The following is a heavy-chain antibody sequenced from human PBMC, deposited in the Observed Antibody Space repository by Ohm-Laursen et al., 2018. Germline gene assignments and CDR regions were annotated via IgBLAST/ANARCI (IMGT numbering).Heavy chain of an antibody. Sequence: GTLSLTCAVNGESSSGYFWNWIRQPPGKGLGWIGEINQSGSTKYNPSLKRRVTLSADSSNSQFSLRLTSVTAADTATYYCARGSGFFKLDVWGQGTTVTVSS. D-gene: IGHD6-19*01. CDR3: ARGSGFFKLDV. CDR1: GESSSGYF. CDR2: INQSGST. J-gene: IGHJ6*02. V-gene: IGHV4-34*01.